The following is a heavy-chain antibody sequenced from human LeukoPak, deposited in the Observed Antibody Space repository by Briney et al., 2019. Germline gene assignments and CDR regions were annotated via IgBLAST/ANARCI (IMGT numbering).Heavy chain of an antibody. CDR1: GYRFTDYW. D-gene: IGHD1-7*01. CDR2: IYPGDSDN. Sequence: GESLKISCKGSGYRFTDYWIGWVRQMPGKGLEWIGIIYPGDSDNRYSPSFQGQVTISADKSINTANLQWSSLKASDTAMYYCARGAAGTTPDYYYFGLDVWGQGTTVRVSS. J-gene: IGHJ6*02. CDR3: ARGAAGTTPDYYYFGLDV. V-gene: IGHV5-51*01.